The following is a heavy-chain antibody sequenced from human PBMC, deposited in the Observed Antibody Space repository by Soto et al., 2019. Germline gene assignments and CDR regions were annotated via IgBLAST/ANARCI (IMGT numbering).Heavy chain of an antibody. CDR3: AREYGGNSGTFDY. CDR1: GGSFSGYY. V-gene: IGHV4-34*01. CDR2: INHSGST. D-gene: IGHD2-21*02. Sequence: QVQLQQWGAGLLKPSETLSLTCAVYGGSFSGYYWSWIRQPPGKGLEWIGEINHSGSTNYNPSLKSRVTIAGDTSKNQFSLKLSSVTAADTAVYYCAREYGGNSGTFDYWGQGTLVTVSS. J-gene: IGHJ4*01.